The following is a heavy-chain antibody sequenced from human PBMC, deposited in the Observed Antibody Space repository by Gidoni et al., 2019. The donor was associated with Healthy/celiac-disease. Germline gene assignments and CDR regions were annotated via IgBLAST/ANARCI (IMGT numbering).Heavy chain of an antibody. D-gene: IGHD3-22*01. CDR3: ARDRDYYDSSGTYNALDI. CDR1: VYHFPSYY. CDR2: INTSGGST. V-gene: IGHV1-46*01. J-gene: IGHJ3*02. Sequence: QVQLIPSGAEVQKRGTGVKITCKVSVYHFPSYYMHWVRQAPGQGLELLGIINTSGGSTSYAQKFQGRVSMTRDTSTSTVYMELSSLRSEDTAVYYCARDRDYYDSSGTYNALDIWGQGTMVTVSS.